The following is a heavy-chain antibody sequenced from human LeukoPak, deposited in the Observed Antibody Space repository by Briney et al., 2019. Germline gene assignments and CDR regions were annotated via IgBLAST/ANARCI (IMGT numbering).Heavy chain of an antibody. CDR3: ASTSIAVAGTSFDY. Sequence: SEPLSLTCTFSGGSISSYFWSWIRQPAGKGLEWIGRIYSSGSTNYNPSLKSRVTMSVDTSKNQFSLQLSSVTAADTAVYYCASTSIAVAGTSFDYWGQGTLGTVSS. D-gene: IGHD6-19*01. CDR2: IYSSGST. V-gene: IGHV4-4*07. J-gene: IGHJ4*02. CDR1: GGSISSYF.